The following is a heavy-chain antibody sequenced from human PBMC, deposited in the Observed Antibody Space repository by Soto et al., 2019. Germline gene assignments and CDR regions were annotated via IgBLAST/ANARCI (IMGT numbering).Heavy chain of an antibody. D-gene: IGHD3-9*01. V-gene: IGHV1-69*01. Sequence: SVKVSCKPSGGTFSSYAISWGQHAPGQGLEWMGGIIPIFGTANYAHKFQGRVTITAHASTSSAYMELSSLRSEDTAVYYCARDGELRYFAWLAPHAFDIWGQGTMVTVPS. CDR1: GGTFSSYA. J-gene: IGHJ3*02. CDR2: IIPIFGTA. CDR3: ARDGELRYFAWLAPHAFDI.